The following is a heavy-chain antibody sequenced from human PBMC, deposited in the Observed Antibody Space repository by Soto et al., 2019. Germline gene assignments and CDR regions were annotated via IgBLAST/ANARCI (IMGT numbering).Heavy chain of an antibody. CDR3: ARDHARRTTQYSYGMDV. V-gene: IGHV3-7*03. D-gene: IGHD1-1*01. CDR1: GFTFSSYW. Sequence: EVQLVESGGGLVQPGGSLRLSCAASGFTFSSYWMTWVRQAPGKGLEWVANIKQDGSEKYYVDSVKGRFTISRDNAKNSLYLQMNSLRAEDTAVYYCARDHARRTTQYSYGMDVWGQGTTVTVSS. J-gene: IGHJ6*02. CDR2: IKQDGSEK.